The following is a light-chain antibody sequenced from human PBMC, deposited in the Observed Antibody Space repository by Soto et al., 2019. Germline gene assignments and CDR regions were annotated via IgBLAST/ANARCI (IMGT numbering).Light chain of an antibody. CDR1: SGHSSYA. CDR3: QTWGTGIQGV. J-gene: IGLJ3*02. V-gene: IGLV4-69*01. CDR2: LNSDGSH. Sequence: QLVLTQSHSASASLGASVKLTCTLSSGHSSYAIAWHQQQPEKGPRYLMKLNSDGSHSKGDGIPDRFSGSSSGAERYLTISSLQSEDEADYYCQTWGTGIQGVFGGGTKLTVL.